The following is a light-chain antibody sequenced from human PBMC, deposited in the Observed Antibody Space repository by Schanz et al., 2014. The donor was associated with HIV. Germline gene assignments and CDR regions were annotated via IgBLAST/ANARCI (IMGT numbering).Light chain of an antibody. CDR1: QTVSSNS. Sequence: EIVLTQSPVILSLSPGERATLSCRASQTVSSNSLGWYQQKRGQVPRLLIYSASRRANGIPDRFSGSGSGXNFTLTISRLEPEDLAVYSCQQYSASPRTFGQGTRLEIK. V-gene: IGKV3-20*01. J-gene: IGKJ1*01. CDR3: QQYSASPRT. CDR2: SAS.